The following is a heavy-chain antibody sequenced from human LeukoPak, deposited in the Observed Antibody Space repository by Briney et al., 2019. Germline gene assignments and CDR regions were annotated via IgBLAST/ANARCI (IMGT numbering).Heavy chain of an antibody. Sequence: PGGSLRLSCAASGFTFSLYGMHWVRQAPGKGLEWVAVIWYDGSNENYADSVKGRFTISRDNSRNTLYLQMNSLRAEDTAMYYCVRGSPLGATTNWLDPWGQGTRVTVSS. CDR1: GFTFSLYG. D-gene: IGHD1-26*01. CDR2: IWYDGSNE. CDR3: VRGSPLGATTNWLDP. V-gene: IGHV3-33*01. J-gene: IGHJ5*02.